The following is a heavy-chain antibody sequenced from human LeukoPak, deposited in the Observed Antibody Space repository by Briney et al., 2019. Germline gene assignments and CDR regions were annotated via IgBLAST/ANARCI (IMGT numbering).Heavy chain of an antibody. V-gene: IGHV3-23*01. CDR3: AKATGYLL. Sequence: GGSLRLSCVASGFTFNNYAMTWVRQAPGKGLEWVSTISNSDYSTYYADSVKGRFTISRANSENTLYLQMNNLRAEDTAVYYCAKATGYLLWGQGTLVTVSS. CDR2: ISNSDYST. CDR1: GFTFNNYA. D-gene: IGHD1-14*01. J-gene: IGHJ4*02.